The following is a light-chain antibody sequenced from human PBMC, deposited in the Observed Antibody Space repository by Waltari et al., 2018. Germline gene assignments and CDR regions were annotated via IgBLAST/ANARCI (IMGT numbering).Light chain of an antibody. CDR1: QSIRSY. CDR2: AAS. J-gene: IGKJ5*01. Sequence: DIQMTQSPSSLSASVGDRVTITCRASQSIRSYVNWYQQKPGKAPKVLIYAASTVESGVPSRFSGSGSGTDFTLTISSLQPEDFATYYCQQSYSSPQITFGQGTRLEIK. CDR3: QQSYSSPQIT. V-gene: IGKV1-39*01.